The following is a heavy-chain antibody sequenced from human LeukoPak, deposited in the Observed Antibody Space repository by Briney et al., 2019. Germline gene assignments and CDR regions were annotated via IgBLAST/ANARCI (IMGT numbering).Heavy chain of an antibody. CDR3: VSSRVAAHWLRFDP. Sequence: SETLSLTCSVSGFSISIGYYWGWIRQPPGKGLEWIGNIYHSGNTYYNPSLQSRFTLSVDTSKNQFSLKLNSATAADTAVYYCVSSRVAAHWLRFDPWGQGTLVTVSS. V-gene: IGHV4-38-2*02. D-gene: IGHD3-9*01. CDR2: IYHSGNT. CDR1: GFSISIGYY. J-gene: IGHJ5*02.